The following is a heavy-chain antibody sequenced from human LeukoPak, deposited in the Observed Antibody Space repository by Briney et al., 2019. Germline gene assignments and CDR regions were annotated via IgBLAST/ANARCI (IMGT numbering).Heavy chain of an antibody. CDR2: ISGSGGST. CDR3: AKDWPRYSGSTHAFDI. D-gene: IGHD1-26*01. J-gene: IGHJ3*02. V-gene: IGHV3-23*01. Sequence: GGSLRLSCAASGFTFGTYGMSWVRQAPGKGLEWVSGISGSGGSTYYADSVKGRFTISRDNSKNTLYLQMNSLRAEDTAVYYCAKDWPRYSGSTHAFDIWGQGTMVTVSS. CDR1: GFTFGTYG.